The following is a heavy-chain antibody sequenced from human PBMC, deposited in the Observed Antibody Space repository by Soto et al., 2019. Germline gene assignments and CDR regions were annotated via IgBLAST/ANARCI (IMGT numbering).Heavy chain of an antibody. CDR3: ARGIRNYYGVDV. V-gene: IGHV3-74*01. CDR2: IKGDGSSA. Sequence: EVQLVESGGGLVQPGGSLRLSCRASGFTFSSYWLYWVRQAPGKGLVWVSRIKGDGSSASYADSVKDRFTISRDNAKNTLYLQMNSLGAEDTAVYWCARGIRNYYGVDVWGQGTMVTVSS. CDR1: GFTFSSYW. J-gene: IGHJ6*02.